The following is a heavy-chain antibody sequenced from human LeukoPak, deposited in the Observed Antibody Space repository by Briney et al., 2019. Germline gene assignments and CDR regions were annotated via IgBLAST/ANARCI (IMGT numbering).Heavy chain of an antibody. CDR1: GSSFTSYW. D-gene: IGHD1-26*01. Sequence: GGSLQISCKGSGSSFTSYWIAWVRQMPGKGLEWMGIIYPSDSETTYSPSFQGQVTISADKSISTAYLQWSSLTASDTAMYYCARSVGATPLDYWGQGTPVTVSS. J-gene: IGHJ4*02. CDR2: IYPSDSET. V-gene: IGHV5-51*01. CDR3: ARSVGATPLDY.